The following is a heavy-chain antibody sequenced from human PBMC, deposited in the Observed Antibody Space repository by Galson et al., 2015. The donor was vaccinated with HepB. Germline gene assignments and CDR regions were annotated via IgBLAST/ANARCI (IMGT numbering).Heavy chain of an antibody. V-gene: IGHV3-43*01. CDR2: ISWDGGST. CDR1: GFTFDDYT. Sequence: SLRLSCAASGFTFDDYTMHWVRQAPGKGPEWVSLISWDGGSTYYADSVKGRFTISRDNSKNSLYLQMNSLRTEDTALYYCAKDALGYYGMDVWGQGTTVTVSS. D-gene: IGHD7-27*01. J-gene: IGHJ6*02. CDR3: AKDALGYYGMDV.